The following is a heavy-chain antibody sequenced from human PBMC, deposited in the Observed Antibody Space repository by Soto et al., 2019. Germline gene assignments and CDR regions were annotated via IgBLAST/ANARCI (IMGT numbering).Heavy chain of an antibody. D-gene: IGHD3-10*01. J-gene: IGHJ4*02. Sequence: QVHLVQSGAAVKKTGASVKVSCKASGYTFTSNYMHWVRQAPGQGLEWMGIINPSGGSTSYPQKFQGRVTMTRDTSTSTVYMELSSLRSEDTAVYYCARDTRVGELLYRPFDYWGQGTLVTVSS. CDR2: INPSGGST. CDR1: GYTFTSNY. V-gene: IGHV1-46*01. CDR3: ARDTRVGELLYRPFDY.